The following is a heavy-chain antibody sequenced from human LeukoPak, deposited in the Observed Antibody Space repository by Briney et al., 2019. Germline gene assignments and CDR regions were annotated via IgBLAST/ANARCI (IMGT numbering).Heavy chain of an antibody. CDR2: IKEDGSEK. CDR3: ARGGTYSV. V-gene: IGHV3-7*01. CDR1: GFNFSSYW. J-gene: IGHJ4*02. Sequence: PGGSLRLSFVASGFNFSSYWMSWVRQAPGKGLEWVANIKEDGSEKYYVDSVKGRFTISRDNAKNSVYLQMNSLRAEDTAVYSCARGGTYSVWGQGTLVTVSS. D-gene: IGHD4-11*01.